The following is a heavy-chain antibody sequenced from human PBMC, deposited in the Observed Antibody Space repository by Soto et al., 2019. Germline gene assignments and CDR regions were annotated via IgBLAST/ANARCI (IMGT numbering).Heavy chain of an antibody. CDR3: XRAKKGIAXXXXXXXX. J-gene: IGHJ5*01. Sequence: QVQLQESGPGLVKPSQTLSLTCTVSGGSISSGGYYWSWIRQHPGKGLEWIGYIYYSGSTYYNPXXXXXXXXSVDTXXXXXXXXXXSVTAXXXXXXXXXRAKKGIAXXXXXXXXWG. D-gene: IGHD6-13*01. V-gene: IGHV4-31*01. CDR2: IYYSGST. CDR1: GGSISSGGYY.